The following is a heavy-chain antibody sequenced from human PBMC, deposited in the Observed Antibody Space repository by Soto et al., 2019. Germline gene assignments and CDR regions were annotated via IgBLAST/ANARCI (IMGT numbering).Heavy chain of an antibody. J-gene: IGHJ6*02. Sequence: SETLSLTCTVSGGSISSSSYYWCWIRQPPGKGLEWIGSIYYSGSTYYNPSLKSRVTISVDTSKNQFSLKLSSVTAADTAVYYCARQWLVLGYYYYGMDVWGQGTTVTVSS. V-gene: IGHV4-39*01. CDR1: GGSISSSSYY. CDR2: IYYSGST. D-gene: IGHD6-19*01. CDR3: ARQWLVLGYYYYGMDV.